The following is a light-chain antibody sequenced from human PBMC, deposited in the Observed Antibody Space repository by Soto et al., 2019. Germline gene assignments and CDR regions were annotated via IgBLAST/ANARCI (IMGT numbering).Light chain of an antibody. CDR2: LDSDGSH. V-gene: IGLV4-69*01. Sequence: QSVLTQSPSASASLGASVNLTCTLSSGHTSYAIAWHQQQPEKGPRYLMKLDSDGSHNKGDGIPDRFSGSSSGAERYLTISSLQSEDEADCYCQTWGTGIQVFGGGTKLTVL. CDR3: QTWGTGIQV. CDR1: SGHTSYA. J-gene: IGLJ3*02.